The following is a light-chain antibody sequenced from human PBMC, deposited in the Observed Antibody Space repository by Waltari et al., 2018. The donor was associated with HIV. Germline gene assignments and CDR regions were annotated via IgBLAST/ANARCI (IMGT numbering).Light chain of an antibody. Sequence: QSALTQPASVSGSPGQPITISCTGTSNDRRNYNSFPWYQHHPGKAPKVIIYEVSNRPSGVSSRFSGSISANTASLTISGLQAEDEADYFCTSYISSSSPVFGGGTKVTVL. CDR1: SNDRRNYNS. V-gene: IGLV2-14*01. CDR2: EVS. J-gene: IGLJ3*02. CDR3: TSYISSSSPV.